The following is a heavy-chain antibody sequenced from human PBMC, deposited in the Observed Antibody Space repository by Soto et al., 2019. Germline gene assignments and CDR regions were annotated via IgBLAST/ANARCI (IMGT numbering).Heavy chain of an antibody. CDR3: AKDRGGPTGLRFLEWLLSYFDY. Sequence: VGSLRLSCAASGFTFSSYAMSWVRQAPGKGLEWVSAISGSGGSTYYADSVKGRFTISRDNSKNTLYLQMNSLRAEDTAVYYCAKDRGGPTGLRFLEWLLSYFDYWGQGTLVTVSS. CDR1: GFTFSSYA. V-gene: IGHV3-23*01. J-gene: IGHJ4*02. D-gene: IGHD3-3*01. CDR2: ISGSGGST.